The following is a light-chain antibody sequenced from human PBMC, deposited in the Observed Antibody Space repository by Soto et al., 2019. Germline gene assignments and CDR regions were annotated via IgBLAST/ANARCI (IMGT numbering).Light chain of an antibody. CDR1: NSDIGSYNY. J-gene: IGLJ1*01. CDR2: EVN. CDR3: NSFSSSNTLPYV. Sequence: QSVLTQPASVSGSSGQSITISCSGTNSDIGSYNYVSWYQQHPGKAPKLIVFEVNNRHSGISDRFSGSKSGSTASLTISGLQTDDEAVYYCNSFSSSNTLPYVFGTGTKVTVL. V-gene: IGLV2-14*01.